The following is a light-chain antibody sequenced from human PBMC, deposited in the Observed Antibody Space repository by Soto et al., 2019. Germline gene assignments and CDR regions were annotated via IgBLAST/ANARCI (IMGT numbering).Light chain of an antibody. V-gene: IGLV1-47*01. CDR2: RNG. Sequence: QSVLTQPPSASGTPGQRVTISCSGSSSNIGTYYVDWYQQLPGTAPKLLIHRNGQRPSGVPDRFSGSKSGTSASLAISGLRSEDEADYYCYSAADNRLVVFGGGTKLTVL. CDR3: YSAADNRLVV. J-gene: IGLJ2*01. CDR1: SSNIGTYY.